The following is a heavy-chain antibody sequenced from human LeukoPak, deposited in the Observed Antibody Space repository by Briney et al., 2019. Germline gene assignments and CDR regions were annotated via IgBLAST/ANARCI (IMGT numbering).Heavy chain of an antibody. V-gene: IGHV1-18*04. Sequence: GASVKVSCKASGYTFTSYGISWVRQAPGQGLEWMGWISAYNGNTNYAQKLQGRVTMTTDTSTSTAYMELRSLRSDDTAVYYCARELPILSPDGFDPWGQGTLVTVSS. CDR1: GYTFTSYG. CDR3: ARELPILSPDGFDP. J-gene: IGHJ5*02. D-gene: IGHD3-9*01. CDR2: ISAYNGNT.